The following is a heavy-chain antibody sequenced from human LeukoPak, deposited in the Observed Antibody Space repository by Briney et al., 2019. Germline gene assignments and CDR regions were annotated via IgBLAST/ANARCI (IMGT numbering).Heavy chain of an antibody. D-gene: IGHD5-12*01. Sequence: PGGSLRLSCAASGFTFTNYWIDWVRQPPGKGLVWVSHFSKNTNSTNYADSVKGRFTISRDNAKNTLYLQMNSLRAEDTAVYYCARDGDIVATIYYYYGMDVWGQGTTVTVSS. J-gene: IGHJ6*02. V-gene: IGHV3-74*01. CDR1: GFTFTNYW. CDR2: FSKNTNST. CDR3: ARDGDIVATIYYYYGMDV.